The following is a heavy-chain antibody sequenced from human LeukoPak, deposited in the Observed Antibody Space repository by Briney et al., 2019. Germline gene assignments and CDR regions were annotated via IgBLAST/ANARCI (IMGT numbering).Heavy chain of an antibody. CDR2: IYYSGST. V-gene: IGHV4-31*03. CDR3: ARGAVYYSNFLLTYPTTFDY. D-gene: IGHD4-11*01. J-gene: IGHJ4*02. Sequence: KPSETLSLTCTVSGGSISSGGYYWSWIRQHPGKGLEWIGYIYYSGSTYYNPSLKSRVTISVDTSKNQFSLKLSSVTAADTAVYYCARGAVYYSNFLLTYPTTFDYWGQGTLVTVSS. CDR1: GGSISSGGYY.